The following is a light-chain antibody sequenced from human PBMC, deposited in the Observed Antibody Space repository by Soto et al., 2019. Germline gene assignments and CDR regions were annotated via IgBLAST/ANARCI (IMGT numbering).Light chain of an antibody. Sequence: QSLLAQPASVSGSPGQSITISCTGTDSDVGAYNSVSWYQQHPHKAPRLIIYKGTRRPSGISYRFSGSTSGNAASLTISALQADDEADYFCCSSAPESTYVFGTGTKLTVL. V-gene: IGLV2-23*01. J-gene: IGLJ1*01. CDR2: KGT. CDR1: DSDVGAYNS. CDR3: CSSAPESTYV.